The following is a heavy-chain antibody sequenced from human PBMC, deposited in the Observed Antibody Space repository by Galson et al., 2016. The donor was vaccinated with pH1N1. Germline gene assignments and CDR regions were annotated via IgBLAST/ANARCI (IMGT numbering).Heavy chain of an antibody. V-gene: IGHV1-69*13. Sequence: SVKVSCKVSGDSFTKYTISWLRQAPGQGLEWMGGIIPIFGASKNAQKFQGRVTITADESTSTAYMELSSLGPDDTAVYYCARPKPYDGPFDYWGQGTLVTVSS. J-gene: IGHJ4*02. CDR1: GDSFTKYT. CDR3: ARPKPYDGPFDY. CDR2: IIPIFGAS. D-gene: IGHD5-12*01.